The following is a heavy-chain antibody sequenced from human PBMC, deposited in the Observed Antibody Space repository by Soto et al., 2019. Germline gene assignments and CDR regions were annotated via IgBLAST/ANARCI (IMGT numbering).Heavy chain of an antibody. D-gene: IGHD6-19*01. CDR3: ATLAVAGTVDY. CDR2: IYYSGST. J-gene: IGHJ4*02. Sequence: SETLSLTCTVSGGSISSSSYYWGWIRQPPGKGLEWIVSIYYSGSTYYNPSLKSRVTISVDTSKNQFSLKLSSVTAADTAVYYCATLAVAGTVDYWGQGTLVTVSS. CDR1: GGSISSSSYY. V-gene: IGHV4-39*01.